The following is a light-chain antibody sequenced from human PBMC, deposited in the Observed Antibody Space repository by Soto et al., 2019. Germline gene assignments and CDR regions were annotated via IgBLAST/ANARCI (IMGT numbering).Light chain of an antibody. CDR2: GAS. CDR1: QSVSSSY. Sequence: EIGLTQSPGTLSLSPGERATLSCRASQSVSSSYLAWYQQKPGQAPRLLIYGASSRATGIPDRFSGSGSGTDFTLTISRLEPEDFAVYYCQQPLTFGQGTKVDIK. J-gene: IGKJ1*01. CDR3: QQPLT. V-gene: IGKV3-20*01.